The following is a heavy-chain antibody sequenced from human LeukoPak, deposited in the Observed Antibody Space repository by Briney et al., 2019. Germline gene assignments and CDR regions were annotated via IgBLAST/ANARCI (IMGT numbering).Heavy chain of an antibody. V-gene: IGHV3-9*01. CDR3: AKTYYYDSSGYLD. CDR2: ISWNSGSI. J-gene: IGHJ4*02. CDR1: GFTFDDYA. Sequence: GGSLRLSCAASGFTFDDYAMPWVRQAPGKGLEWVSGISWNSGSIGYADSVKGRFTISRDNAKNSLYLQMNSLRAEDTALYYCAKTYYYDSSGYLDWGQGTLVTVSS. D-gene: IGHD3-22*01.